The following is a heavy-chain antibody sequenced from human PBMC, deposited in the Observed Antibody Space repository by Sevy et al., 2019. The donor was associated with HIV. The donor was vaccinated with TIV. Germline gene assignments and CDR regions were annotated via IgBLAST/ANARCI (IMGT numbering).Heavy chain of an antibody. V-gene: IGHV4-59*08. CDR1: GGSITSLY. CDR2: IYYNGHI. D-gene: IGHD1-26*01. J-gene: IGHJ4*02. Sequence: SETLSLTCTVSGGSITSLYWNWIRQPPGMGLEWIANIYYNGHINYNPSLKSRVTLSLDTSKNKFSLRLSSVTAADTAMYYCAGENAWGRGYSWGQRTLVTVSS. CDR3: AGENAWGRGYS.